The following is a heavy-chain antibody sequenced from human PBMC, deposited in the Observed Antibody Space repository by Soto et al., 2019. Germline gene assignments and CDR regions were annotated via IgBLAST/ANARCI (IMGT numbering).Heavy chain of an antibody. V-gene: IGHV4-39*01. CDR3: SRHGAAVLYYYGMDV. D-gene: IGHD3-10*01. CDR1: GASISTSTYY. Sequence: SETLSLTCTVSGASISTSTYYWAWVRQPPGKGLEWIGYIYYTGDTFYNPSLNSRVTISVDTSIHQYSLTLTSVTAADTAIYYCSRHGAAVLYYYGMDVWGQGTAVTVSS. J-gene: IGHJ6*02. CDR2: IYYTGDT.